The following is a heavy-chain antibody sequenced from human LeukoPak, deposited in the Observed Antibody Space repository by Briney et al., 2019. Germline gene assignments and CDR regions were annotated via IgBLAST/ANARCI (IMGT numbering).Heavy chain of an antibody. V-gene: IGHV4-38-2*01. CDR1: GYSISSGYY. J-gene: IGHJ4*02. Sequence: ASETLSLTCAVSGYSISSGYYWAWIRQPPGKGLEWIESIYHSESTYYNASLKSRVTMSVDTSKNQFSLKLSSVTAADTAIYYCGRQWYCTSTSCHIDYWGQGTLVTVSS. CDR3: GRQWYCTSTSCHIDY. CDR2: IYHSEST. D-gene: IGHD2-2*01.